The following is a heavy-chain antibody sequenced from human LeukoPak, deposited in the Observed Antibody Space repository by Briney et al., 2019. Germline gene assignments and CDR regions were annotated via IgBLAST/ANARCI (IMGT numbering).Heavy chain of an antibody. J-gene: IGHJ4*02. D-gene: IGHD2-8*01. V-gene: IGHV1-18*01. Sequence: GASVKVSCKTSGDSENFYGITWVRQVAGPGLEWMGWISAQHGQTEYAPNSQDRVTMTTDTYTNTAYMELRSLRSDDTAVYYCAGSLGYCTSNVCYLKYWGQGTLVTVSS. CDR2: ISAQHGQT. CDR1: GDSENFYG. CDR3: AGSLGYCTSNVCYLKY.